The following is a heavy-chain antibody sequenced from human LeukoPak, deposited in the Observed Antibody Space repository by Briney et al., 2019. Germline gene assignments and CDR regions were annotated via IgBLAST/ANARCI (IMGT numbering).Heavy chain of an antibody. CDR2: IIPIFGTA. D-gene: IGHD2-15*01. CDR1: GGTFISYA. V-gene: IGHV1-69*13. Sequence: SVKVSCKASGGTFISYAISWVRQAPGQGLEWMGGIIPIFGTANYAQKFQGRVTITADESTSTAYMELSSLRSEDTAVYYCASPQAACSGGSCYSRSMDVWGQGTAVTVSS. J-gene: IGHJ6*02. CDR3: ASPQAACSGGSCYSRSMDV.